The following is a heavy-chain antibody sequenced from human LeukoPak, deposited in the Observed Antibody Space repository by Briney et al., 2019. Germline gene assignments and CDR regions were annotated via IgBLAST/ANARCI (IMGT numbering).Heavy chain of an antibody. CDR3: ARRIGGWELDY. CDR2: IYYSGST. V-gene: IGHV4-39*01. CDR1: GGSISSSSYY. J-gene: IGHJ4*02. D-gene: IGHD1-1*01. Sequence: SEXXSLTCTVSGGSISSSSYYWGWGRQPPGKGVEWVGSIYYSGSTHYNTSLKRRVTISVDTSKKQFSLNLSSVTAADTAVYYCARRIGGWELDYWGQGTLVTVSS.